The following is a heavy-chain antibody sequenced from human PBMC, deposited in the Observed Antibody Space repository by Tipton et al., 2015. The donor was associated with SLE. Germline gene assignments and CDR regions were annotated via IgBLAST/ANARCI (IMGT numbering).Heavy chain of an antibody. Sequence: TLSLTCTVSGGSISSYYWSWIRQPPGKGLEWIGEINHSGSTNYNPSLKSRVTISVDTSKNQFSLKLSSVTAADTAVYYCAIHTGIVGATPFVYWGQGTLVTVSS. D-gene: IGHD1-26*01. CDR3: AIHTGIVGATPFVY. J-gene: IGHJ4*02. V-gene: IGHV4-34*01. CDR2: INHSGST. CDR1: GGSISSYY.